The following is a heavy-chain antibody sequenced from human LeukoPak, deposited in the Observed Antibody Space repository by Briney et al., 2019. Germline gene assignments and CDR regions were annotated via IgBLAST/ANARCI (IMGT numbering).Heavy chain of an antibody. CDR2: INAGYGNT. J-gene: IGHJ5*02. V-gene: IGHV1-3*01. D-gene: IGHD3-22*01. Sequence: ASVKVSCKASGYTFTSYAMHWVRQAPGQRLEWMGWINAGYGNTKYSQKFQGRVTITRDTSASTAYMELSSLRSEDTAVYYCARDSYDSSGPLTLNWYFDPWGQGTLVTVSS. CDR3: ARDSYDSSGPLTLNWYFDP. CDR1: GYTFTSYA.